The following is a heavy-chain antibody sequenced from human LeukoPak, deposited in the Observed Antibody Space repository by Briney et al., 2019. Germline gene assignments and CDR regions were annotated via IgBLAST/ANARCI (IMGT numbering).Heavy chain of an antibody. CDR1: GGFISSYY. V-gene: IGHV4-59*01. CDR3: ERNRNWGYYLDI. CDR2: IYYSGST. Sequence: PSETLSLTCTVSGGFISSYYWSWIRQPPGKGLEWIGYIYYSGSTNYNPSLKSRVTISVDTSKNQFSLKLSSVTAADTAVYSCERNRNWGYYLDIWGQGTMVTVSS. D-gene: IGHD7-27*01. J-gene: IGHJ3*02.